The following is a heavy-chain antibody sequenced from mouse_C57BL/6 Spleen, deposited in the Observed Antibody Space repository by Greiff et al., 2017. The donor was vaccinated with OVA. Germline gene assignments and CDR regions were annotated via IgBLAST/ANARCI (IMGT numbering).Heavy chain of an antibody. V-gene: IGHV1-80*01. Sequence: VQLQQSGAELVKPGASVKISCKASGYAFSSYWMNWVKQRPGKGLEWIGQIYPGDGDTNYNGKFKGKATLTADKSSSTAYMQLSSLTSEDSAVYFCARSGGDLFWYFDVWGTGTTVTVSS. D-gene: IGHD2-13*01. CDR1: GYAFSSYW. J-gene: IGHJ1*03. CDR3: ARSGGDLFWYFDV. CDR2: IYPGDGDT.